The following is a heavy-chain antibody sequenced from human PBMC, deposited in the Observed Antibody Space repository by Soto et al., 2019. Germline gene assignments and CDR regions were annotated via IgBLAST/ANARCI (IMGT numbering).Heavy chain of an antibody. CDR2: IYFTGNT. J-gene: IGHJ5*02. CDR1: GGSITSSSHF. Sequence: SETLSLTCSASGGSITSSSHFWGWVRQPPGKGLEWIGTIYFTGNTYYTPSLKSRLTMSIDTSKNEFSLRLNSVTAADTAVYYCAGQTFTIAAASYGRSNWFDPWGPGTLVTVS. D-gene: IGHD6-25*01. V-gene: IGHV4-39*01. CDR3: AGQTFTIAAASYGRSNWFDP.